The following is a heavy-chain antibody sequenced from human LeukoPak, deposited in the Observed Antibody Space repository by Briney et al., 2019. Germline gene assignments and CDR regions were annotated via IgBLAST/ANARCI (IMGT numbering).Heavy chain of an antibody. CDR2: IIPIFGTA. CDR1: GGTFSSYA. CDR3: ARDGFGYYGMDV. J-gene: IGHJ6*04. D-gene: IGHD2-2*03. V-gene: IGHV1-69*06. Sequence: SVKVSCKASGGTFSSYAISWVRQAPGQGLEWMGGIIPIFGTANYAQKFQGRVTITADKSTSTAYMELSSLRSVDTAVYYCARDGFGYYGMDVWGKGTTVTVSS.